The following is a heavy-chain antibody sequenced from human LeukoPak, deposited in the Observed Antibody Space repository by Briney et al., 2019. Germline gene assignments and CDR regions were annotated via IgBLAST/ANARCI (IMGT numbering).Heavy chain of an antibody. Sequence: SVKVSCKASGGTFSSYAISWGRQAPGQGLEWMGRIIPILGIANYAQKFQGRVTITADRSTSTAYMELSSLRSEDTAVYYCARALLYPASYRDAFDIWGQGTMVTVSS. V-gene: IGHV1-69*04. CDR1: GGTFSSYA. CDR3: ARALLYPASYRDAFDI. D-gene: IGHD1-26*01. J-gene: IGHJ3*02. CDR2: IIPILGIA.